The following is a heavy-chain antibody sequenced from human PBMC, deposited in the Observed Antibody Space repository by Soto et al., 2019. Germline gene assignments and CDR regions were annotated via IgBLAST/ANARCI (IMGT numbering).Heavy chain of an antibody. CDR3: AYSSGSSRDSYFDY. Sequence: PSQTLSLTCVISGDSVSSNSAAWNWIRQSPSRGLEWLGRTYYRSKWYNDYAVSVKSRITINPDTSKNQFSLQLNSVTPEDTAVYYCAYSSGSSRDSYFDYWGQGTLVTVSS. D-gene: IGHD6-19*01. J-gene: IGHJ4*02. CDR1: GDSVSSNSAA. CDR2: TYYRSKWYN. V-gene: IGHV6-1*01.